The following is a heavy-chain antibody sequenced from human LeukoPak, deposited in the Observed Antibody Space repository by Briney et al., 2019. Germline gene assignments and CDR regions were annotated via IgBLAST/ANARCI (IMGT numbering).Heavy chain of an antibody. CDR1: GFTFKDYD. V-gene: IGHV3-13*01. Sequence: GGSLGLSCVVSGFTFKDYDIHWVRQTTGKGLEWVSAIGSGGYTYYADSVRGRFTISREDAETSLSLQMNNLRAEDTAVYYCVRQPDSGRYGFDHWGQGTLVTVSS. CDR2: IGSGGYT. CDR3: VRQPDSGRYGFDH. J-gene: IGHJ4*02. D-gene: IGHD6-19*01.